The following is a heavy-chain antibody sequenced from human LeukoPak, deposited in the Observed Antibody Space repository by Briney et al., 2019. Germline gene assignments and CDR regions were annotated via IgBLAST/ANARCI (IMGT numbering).Heavy chain of an antibody. J-gene: IGHJ4*02. D-gene: IGHD2-21*01. Sequence: GGSLTLSCPASAFTLGDFYMSWIRQAPGRGLEWIGYISNVGLTTYYAESVTGWFTTSRDNAKNSLYLQMNSLRAEDTGVYYCACDFHYLGNDLWGQGNLVTVSS. CDR1: AFTLGDFY. V-gene: IGHV3-11*01. CDR3: ACDFHYLGNDL. CDR2: ISNVGLTT.